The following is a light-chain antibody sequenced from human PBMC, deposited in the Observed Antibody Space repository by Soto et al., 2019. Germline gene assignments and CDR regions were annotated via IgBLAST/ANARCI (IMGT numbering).Light chain of an antibody. CDR2: EGS. V-gene: IGLV2-23*01. CDR3: CAYAGYSTFV. J-gene: IGLJ1*01. CDR1: SSDIGTYNL. Sequence: QLVLIQPASVSGSPGQSITISCIGTSSDIGTYNLVSWYQHHPGKAPKLIIYEGSKRSSGYSNRFSGSQSGNTASLTISGLQAEDEADYYCCAYAGYSTFVFGTGTKLTVL.